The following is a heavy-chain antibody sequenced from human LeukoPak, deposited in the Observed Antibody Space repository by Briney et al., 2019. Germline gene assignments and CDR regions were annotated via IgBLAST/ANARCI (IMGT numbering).Heavy chain of an antibody. D-gene: IGHD3-22*01. Sequence: ASVKVSCKASGYTFTGYYMHWVRQAPGQGLEWMGWINPNSGGTKYARKFQGRVPMTRATSISTAYMELSRLRSDDTAVYYCARDDRYYYDSSGYYRNWFDPWGQGTLVTVSS. CDR3: ARDDRYYYDSSGYYRNWFDP. CDR2: INPNSGGT. CDR1: GYTFTGYY. J-gene: IGHJ5*02. V-gene: IGHV1-2*02.